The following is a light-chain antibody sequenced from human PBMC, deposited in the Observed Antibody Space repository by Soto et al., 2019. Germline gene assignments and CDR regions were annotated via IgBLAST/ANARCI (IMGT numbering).Light chain of an antibody. CDR1: QSVNTN. CDR2: GAS. J-gene: IGKJ3*01. Sequence: EIVMTQSPATLSVSPGERATLSCRASQSVNTNLAWYQQKPGQAPRLLIYGASTRATGIPARFSGSGSGTEFTLAISSLQSEDFAVYYCQQSYSILRTFGPGTKVDIK. CDR3: QQSYSILRT. V-gene: IGKV3-15*01.